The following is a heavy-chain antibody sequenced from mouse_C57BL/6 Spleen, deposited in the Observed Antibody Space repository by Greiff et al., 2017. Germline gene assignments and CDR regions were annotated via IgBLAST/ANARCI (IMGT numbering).Heavy chain of an antibody. D-gene: IGHD2-1*01. J-gene: IGHJ1*03. V-gene: IGHV1-52*01. CDR3: ARRDGNYRYWYFDV. CDR1: GYTFTSYW. Sequence: QVQLKQPGAELVRPGSSVKLSCKASGYTFTSYWMHWVKQRPIQGLEWIGNIDASDSETHYNQKFKDKATLTVDKSSSTAYMQLSSLTSEDSAVYYCARRDGNYRYWYFDVWGTGTTVTVSS. CDR2: IDASDSET.